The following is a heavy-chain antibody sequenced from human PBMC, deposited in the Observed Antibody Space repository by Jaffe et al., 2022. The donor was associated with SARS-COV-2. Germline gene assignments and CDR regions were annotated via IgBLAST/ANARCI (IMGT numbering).Heavy chain of an antibody. CDR2: INAGNGNT. D-gene: IGHD3-10*01. J-gene: IGHJ4*02. Sequence: QVQIVQSGAEVKKPGASVKVSCKASGYTFTSYPMHWVRQAPGQRPEWVGRINAGNGNTKSSQKFQGRVTITRDTSASSAHMELSSLRSEDTAVYYCARMGSGGFDYWGQGSLVTVSS. CDR1: GYTFTSYP. CDR3: ARMGSGGFDY. V-gene: IGHV1-3*01.